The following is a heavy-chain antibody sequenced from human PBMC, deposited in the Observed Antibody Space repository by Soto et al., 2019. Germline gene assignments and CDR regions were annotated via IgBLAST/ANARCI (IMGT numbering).Heavy chain of an antibody. V-gene: IGHV4-38-2*01. CDR2: IYHSGNT. CDR3: ARATYYSDSSGYYFLY. CDR1: GYSISSGYY. D-gene: IGHD3-22*01. J-gene: IGHJ4*02. Sequence: TLSLTCAVSGYSISSGYYWGWIRQPPGKGLEWIGSIYHSGNTYYNPSLKSRVTLSGDTSKNQFSLKLSSVTAADTAVYYCARATYYSDSSGYYFLYWGQGTQVTVSS.